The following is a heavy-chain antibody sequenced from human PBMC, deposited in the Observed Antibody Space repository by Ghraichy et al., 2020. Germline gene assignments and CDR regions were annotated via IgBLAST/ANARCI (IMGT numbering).Heavy chain of an antibody. CDR2: IYYSGST. CDR1: GGSISSSSHY. J-gene: IGHJ3*02. Sequence: SETLSLTCTVSGGSISSSSHYWGWIRQPPGKGLEWIGSIYYSGSTHYNPSLKSRVTISVDTSKNQFSLKLSSVTAADTAVYYCARPAYSSGLAAFDIWGQGKMVTVSS. V-gene: IGHV4-39*01. D-gene: IGHD6-19*01. CDR3: ARPAYSSGLAAFDI.